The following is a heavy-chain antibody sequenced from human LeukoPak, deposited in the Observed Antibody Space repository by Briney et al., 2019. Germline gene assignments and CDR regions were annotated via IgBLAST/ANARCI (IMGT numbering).Heavy chain of an antibody. V-gene: IGHV3-30*18. CDR1: GFTFSSYG. CDR3: AKDYGWFGELLS. CDR2: ISFDGINK. J-gene: IGHJ4*02. D-gene: IGHD3-10*01. Sequence: PGGSLRLSCAASGFTFSSYGMHWGRQAPGKGLEWVAVISFDGINKYYADSVKGRFTISRDNSKNTLYLQMNSLRAEDTAVYYCAKDYGWFGELLSWGQGTLVTVSS.